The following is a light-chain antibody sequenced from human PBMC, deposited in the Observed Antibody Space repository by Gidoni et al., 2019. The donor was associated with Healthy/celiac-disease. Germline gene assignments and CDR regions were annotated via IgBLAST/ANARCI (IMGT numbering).Light chain of an antibody. J-gene: IGKJ2*01. CDR3: QQYNSYLYT. CDR1: QSISSR. Sequence: DIHMIQVPSTLSASVGDRVTITCRPRQSISSRLAWYQQKPGQDAKLLIYDAYSLESGVPSRCSGSGSGTEFTLTISSLQPDDFATYYCQQYNSYLYTFGQGTKLEIK. V-gene: IGKV1-5*01. CDR2: DAY.